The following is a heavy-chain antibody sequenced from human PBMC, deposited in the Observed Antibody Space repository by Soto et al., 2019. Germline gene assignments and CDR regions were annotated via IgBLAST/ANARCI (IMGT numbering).Heavy chain of an antibody. V-gene: IGHV3-23*01. CDR3: AKDQQSQYYDILTGYPSPLLLLGPVSYD. CDR2: ISGSGGST. Sequence: QPGGSLGLSCAASGFTFSSYAMSWVRQAPGKGLEWVSAISGSGGSTYYADSVKGRFTISRDNSKNTLYLQMNSLRAEDTAVYYCAKDQQSQYYDILTGYPSPLLLLGPVSYDWGQGTLVTVSS. D-gene: IGHD3-9*01. J-gene: IGHJ4*02. CDR1: GFTFSSYA.